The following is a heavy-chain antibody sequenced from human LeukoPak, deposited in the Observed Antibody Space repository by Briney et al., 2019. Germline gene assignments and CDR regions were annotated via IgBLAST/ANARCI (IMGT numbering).Heavy chain of an antibody. CDR2: ISAYNGNT. V-gene: IGHV1-18*01. CDR3: ARTIAAAGIPYFDY. Sequence: ASVKVSCKASGYTFTSYGISWVRQAPGQGLEWMGWISAYNGNTNYAQKLQGRVTMTTDTSTSTAYMELRSLRSDDTAAYYCARTIAAAGIPYFDYWGQGTLVTVSS. D-gene: IGHD6-13*01. J-gene: IGHJ4*02. CDR1: GYTFTSYG.